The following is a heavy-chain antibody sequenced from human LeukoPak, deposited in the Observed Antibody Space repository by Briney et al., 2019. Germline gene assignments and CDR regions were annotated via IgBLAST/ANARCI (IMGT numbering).Heavy chain of an antibody. D-gene: IGHD1-1*01. CDR2: ISSSSSNI. CDR1: GFTSSRYS. CDR3: ARGDGDDNWLIDY. J-gene: IGHJ4*02. Sequence: GGSLRLSCTTSGFTSSRYSMIWVRQAPGKGLEWISYISSSSSNIQYADSVKGRFTISRDNARNSLYLQMNNLRAEDTAVYHCARGDGDDNWLIDYWGQGTLVTVSS. V-gene: IGHV3-48*04.